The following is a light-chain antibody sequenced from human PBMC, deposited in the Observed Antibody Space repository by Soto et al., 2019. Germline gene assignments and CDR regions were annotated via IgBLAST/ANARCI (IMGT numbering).Light chain of an antibody. CDR2: GAS. J-gene: IGKJ5*01. CDR1: QSVSSN. V-gene: IGKV3-15*01. Sequence: EIVMTPSPATLSVSPGERATLSCRASQSVSSNLAWYQQKPGQAPRLLIYGASTRATGTPARFSGSGSGTEFTLTISSLQSEDFAVYYCQQYNNWPITLGQGTRLEIK. CDR3: QQYNNWPIT.